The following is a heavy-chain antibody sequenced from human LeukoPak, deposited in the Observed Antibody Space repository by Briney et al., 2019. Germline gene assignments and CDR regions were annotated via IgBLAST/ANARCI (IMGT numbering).Heavy chain of an antibody. D-gene: IGHD5-24*01. J-gene: IGHJ4*02. V-gene: IGHV3-23*01. Sequence: PGGTLRLSCAASGFTFSSYGMSWVRQAPGKGLEWVSAISGGGGSTYYADSVKGRFTISRDNSKNTLYLQMNSLRAEDTAVYYCARVLRRDGYNYPGSFDYWGQGILVTVSS. CDR2: ISGGGGST. CDR1: GFTFSSYG. CDR3: ARVLRRDGYNYPGSFDY.